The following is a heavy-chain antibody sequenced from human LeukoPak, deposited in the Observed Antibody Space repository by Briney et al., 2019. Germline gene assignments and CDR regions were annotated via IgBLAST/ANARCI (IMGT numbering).Heavy chain of an antibody. J-gene: IGHJ6*02. V-gene: IGHV3-23*01. CDR1: AFTLTSYA. Sequence: GGSLRLSCAASAFTLTSYAMSWVRQAPGKGLEWVSSISGNGGNTYYADSVKGRFTISRDNSKNTLYLQMNSLRAEDTAAYYCARGGILYGMDVWGQGTTVTVSS. CDR3: ARGGILYGMDV. CDR2: ISGNGGNT. D-gene: IGHD6-13*01.